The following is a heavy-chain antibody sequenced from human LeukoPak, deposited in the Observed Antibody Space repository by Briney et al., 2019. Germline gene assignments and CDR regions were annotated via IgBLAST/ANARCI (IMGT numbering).Heavy chain of an antibody. J-gene: IGHJ6*02. CDR2: INWNSVTK. CDR1: GFAFHNYA. D-gene: IGHD4-23*01. CDR3: AKDTGGNGAYFYAMDV. Sequence: GGSLRLSCVGSGFAFHNYAMHWVRRPPGKGLEWVSAINWNSVTKAYADSVKGRFTISRDRARNSLYLQMDSLRPEDTALYYCAKDTGGNGAYFYAMDVWGQGTSVTVSS. V-gene: IGHV3-9*01.